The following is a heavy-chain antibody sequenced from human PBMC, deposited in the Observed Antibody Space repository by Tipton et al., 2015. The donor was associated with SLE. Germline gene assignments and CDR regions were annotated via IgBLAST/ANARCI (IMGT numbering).Heavy chain of an antibody. J-gene: IGHJ4*02. CDR3: QATAADGQYFDY. Sequence: SLRLSCAASGFTFSGSNMRWVRQASGKGLEWVGRIRSKANSYATAYAASVKGRFAISRDDSENTAYLQMNSLKTEDTAVYYCQATAADGQYFDYWGQGTLVTVSS. D-gene: IGHD5-12*01. CDR1: GFTFSGSN. V-gene: IGHV3-73*01. CDR2: IRSKANSYAT.